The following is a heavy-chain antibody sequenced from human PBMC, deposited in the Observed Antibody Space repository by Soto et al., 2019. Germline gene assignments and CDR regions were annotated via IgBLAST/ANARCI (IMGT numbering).Heavy chain of an antibody. CDR2: IIPIFGTA. CDR3: ARIRVPAAMLAYYYYGMDV. D-gene: IGHD2-2*01. V-gene: IGHV1-69*13. CDR1: GGTFSSYA. Sequence: SVKVSCKASGGTFSSYAISWVRQAPGQGLEWMGGIIPIFGTANYAQKFQGRVTITADESTSTAYMELSSLRSEDTAVYYCARIRVPAAMLAYYYYGMDVWGQGTTVTVSS. J-gene: IGHJ6*02.